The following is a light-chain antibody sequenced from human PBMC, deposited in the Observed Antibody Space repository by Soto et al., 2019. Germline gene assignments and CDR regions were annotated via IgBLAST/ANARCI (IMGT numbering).Light chain of an antibody. CDR2: EVS. J-gene: IGLJ1*01. V-gene: IGLV2-14*01. CDR1: SSDFGGYNY. CDR3: SSHTRSTILWV. Sequence: QSALTQPASVSGSPGQSITISCTGTSSDFGGYNYVSWYQQHPGKVPKLIIYEVSNRPSGVSNRFSGSKSGNTASLTISGLQAEDEADYYCSSHTRSTILWVFGTGTKVTVL.